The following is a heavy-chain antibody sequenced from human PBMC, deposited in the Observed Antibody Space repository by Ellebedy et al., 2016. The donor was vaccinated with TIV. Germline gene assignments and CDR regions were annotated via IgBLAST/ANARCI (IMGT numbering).Heavy chain of an antibody. V-gene: IGHV4-59*01. CDR3: AREHTSGSYFEY. CDR2: LDDSGDT. J-gene: IGHJ4*02. CDR1: GGSFSTYY. Sequence: SETLSLXXTVFGGSFSTYYWSWIRQSPGKGLQWIGHLDDSGDTNYNPPLKGRVTISQDTSKNQYSLKVTSMTAADTAVYFCAREHTSGSYFEYWGQGTLVTVSS. D-gene: IGHD3-10*01.